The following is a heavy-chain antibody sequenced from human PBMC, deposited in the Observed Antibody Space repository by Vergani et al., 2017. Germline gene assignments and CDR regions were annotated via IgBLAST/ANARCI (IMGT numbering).Heavy chain of an antibody. D-gene: IGHD2-15*01. J-gene: IGHJ4*02. CDR3: TTDLHAVVGATS. Sequence: QVHLIQSGAEVKLPGASVRVSCKVSGYTLTEVSLHWVRQTHAKGREWMGGLDPEHGKIVYAQTFQHRITITEDTSTDTTYMELSSLRSEDTAVYYCTTDLHAVVGATSWGQGTLVTVSS. V-gene: IGHV1-24*01. CDR2: LDPEHGKI. CDR1: GYTLTEVS.